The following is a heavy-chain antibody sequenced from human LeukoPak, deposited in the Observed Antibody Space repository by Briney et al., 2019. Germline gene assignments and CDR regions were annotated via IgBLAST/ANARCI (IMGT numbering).Heavy chain of an antibody. J-gene: IGHJ5*02. CDR1: GGXISSSTYY. Sequence: SETLSLTCTVSGGXISSSTYYWGWLRQPPGKGLEWIGSIYYSGNTYYNPSLKSRVTISVDTSKNQFSLKLNSVTAADTAVYYCARRHYSNWFDPWGQGTVVTVPS. V-gene: IGHV4-39*01. CDR2: IYYSGNT. CDR3: ARRHYSNWFDP. D-gene: IGHD2-15*01.